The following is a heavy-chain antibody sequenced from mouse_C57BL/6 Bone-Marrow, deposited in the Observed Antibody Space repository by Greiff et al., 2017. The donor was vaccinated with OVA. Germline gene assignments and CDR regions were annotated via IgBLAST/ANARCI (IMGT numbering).Heavy chain of an antibody. V-gene: IGHV5-17*01. D-gene: IGHD1-1*01. CDR3: ARSYYGSSYVAWFAY. CDR1: GFTFSDYG. J-gene: IGHJ3*01. CDR2: ISSGSSTI. Sequence: DVQLQESGGGLVKPGGSLKLSCAASGFTFSDYGMHWVRQAPEKGLEWVAYISSGSSTIYYAATVKGRFTISRDNAKNTLFLQMTSLRSEDTAMYYGARSYYGSSYVAWFAYWGQGTLVTVSA.